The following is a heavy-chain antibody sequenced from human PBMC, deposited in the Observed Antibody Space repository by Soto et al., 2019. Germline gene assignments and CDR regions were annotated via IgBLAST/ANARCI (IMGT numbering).Heavy chain of an antibody. J-gene: IGHJ6*03. Sequence: GGSLRLSCAASGVTFSSFSFNWVRQAPGKGLEWVSFILSSGGSIYYADPVKVQFTISSANAKNSLYLQMNSLKDEATAVYYCVSLSGLLLFPRRFYYYYMDLWRKETPATVSS. CDR2: ILSSGGSI. CDR3: VSLSGLLLFPRRFYYYYMDL. V-gene: IGHV3-21*01. D-gene: IGHD1-1*01. CDR1: GVTFSSFS.